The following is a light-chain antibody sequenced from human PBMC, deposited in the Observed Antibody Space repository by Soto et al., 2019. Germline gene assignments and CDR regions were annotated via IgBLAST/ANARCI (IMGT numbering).Light chain of an antibody. V-gene: IGLV2-18*01. CDR3: SLYTSSSTWV. CDR2: EVT. Sequence: QSALTQPPSVSGSPGQSVTISCPGTSSDVGFYNRVSWYQQPPGTAPKLMISEVTHRPSGVPDRFSGSKSGNTASLTISGLQAEDEADYYCSLYTSSSTWVFGGGTKLTVL. CDR1: SSDVGFYNR. J-gene: IGLJ3*02.